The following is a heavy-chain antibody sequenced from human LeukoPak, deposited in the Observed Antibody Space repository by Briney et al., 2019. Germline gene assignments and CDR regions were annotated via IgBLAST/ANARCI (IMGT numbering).Heavy chain of an antibody. CDR3: ASTAAAGHPNWFDP. CDR2: ISAYNGNT. Sequence: GASVKVSCKASGYTFTSYGISWVRQAPGQGLEWMGWISAYNGNTNYAQKLQGRVTMTTDTSTSTAYMELRSLRSDDTAVYYCASTAAAGHPNWFDPWGXGTLVTVSS. CDR1: GYTFTSYG. V-gene: IGHV1-18*01. J-gene: IGHJ5*02. D-gene: IGHD6-13*01.